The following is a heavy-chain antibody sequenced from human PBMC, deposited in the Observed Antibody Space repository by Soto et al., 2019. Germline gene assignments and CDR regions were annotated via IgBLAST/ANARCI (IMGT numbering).Heavy chain of an antibody. Sequence: WRSLRLACAASVLTFSIYWMHWVRQAPGKGLVWVSRMNEDGGTTDYADSVKGRFTISRDNAKKTLYLQMNSLRVEDTAVYYCASDLSGRADFWGRGTTFTVAS. J-gene: IGHJ6*01. V-gene: IGHV3-74*01. CDR1: VLTFSIYW. D-gene: IGHD3-10*01. CDR3: ASDLSGRADF. CDR2: MNEDGGTT.